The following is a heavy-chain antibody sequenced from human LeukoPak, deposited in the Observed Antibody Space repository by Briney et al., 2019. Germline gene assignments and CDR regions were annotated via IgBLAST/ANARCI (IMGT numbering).Heavy chain of an antibody. V-gene: IGHV3-33*01. Sequence: PGGSLRLSCAASGFTFSSYGMHWVRQAPGKGLEWVAVIWYDGSNKYYADSVKGRFTISRDNSKNTLYLQMNSLRAEDTAVYYCARIAAAGTFDYWGQGTLVTVSS. CDR2: IWYDGSNK. D-gene: IGHD6-13*01. J-gene: IGHJ4*02. CDR3: ARIAAAGTFDY. CDR1: GFTFSSYG.